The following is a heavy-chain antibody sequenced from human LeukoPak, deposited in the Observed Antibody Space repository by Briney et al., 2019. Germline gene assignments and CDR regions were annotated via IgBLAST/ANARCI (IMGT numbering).Heavy chain of an antibody. Sequence: SETLSLTRAVYGGSFSGYYWSWIRQPPGKGLEWIGEINHSGSTNYNPSLKSRVTISVDTSKNQFSLKLSSVTAADTAVYYCARGGYDFWSGYYTARFDPWGQGTLVTVSS. V-gene: IGHV4-34*01. CDR3: ARGGYDFWSGYYTARFDP. D-gene: IGHD3-3*01. CDR2: INHSGST. J-gene: IGHJ5*02. CDR1: GGSFSGYY.